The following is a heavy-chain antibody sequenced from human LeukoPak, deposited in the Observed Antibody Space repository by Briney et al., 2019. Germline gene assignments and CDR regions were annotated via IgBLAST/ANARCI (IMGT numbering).Heavy chain of an antibody. CDR3: AKVQWLSGGSCYDY. Sequence: GGSLRLSCAASGFTFSSFVVSWVRQAPGKGLEWVSSISGDGDRIYYADSVKGRFTISRDNPKNMLYLQMNSLRGEDTAVYYCAKVQWLSGGSCYDYWGQGTLVTVSS. CDR1: GFTFSSFV. D-gene: IGHD2-15*01. CDR2: ISGDGDRI. V-gene: IGHV3-23*01. J-gene: IGHJ4*02.